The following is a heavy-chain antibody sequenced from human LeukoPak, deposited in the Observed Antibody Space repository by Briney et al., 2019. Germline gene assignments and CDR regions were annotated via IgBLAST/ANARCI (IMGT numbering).Heavy chain of an antibody. D-gene: IGHD2-2*01. Sequence: GVSLTLPCAASVFPLSSYPMSWARQSRGEVVGWVSIFCASGGGTYYADSVKGGLTVSRDNSNNTLNLQINSLRAEETAVYYCARKFVGYCGGTSCQINFDYWGGGTLATVSS. CDR3: ARKFVGYCGGTSCQINFDY. V-gene: IGHV3-23*01. CDR2: FCASGGGT. CDR1: VFPLSSYP. J-gene: IGHJ4*02.